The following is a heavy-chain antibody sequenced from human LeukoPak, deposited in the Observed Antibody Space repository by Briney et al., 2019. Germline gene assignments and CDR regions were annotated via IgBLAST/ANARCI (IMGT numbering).Heavy chain of an antibody. D-gene: IGHD5-18*01. V-gene: IGHV5-51*01. Sequence: KDGESLKISCKGSGYRFTSYWVGWVRQMPGKGLEWMGIIYPGDSDTRYSPSFQGQVTISADKSISTAYLQWSSLKASDTAMYYCARQGSGYSPTYYYYMDVWGKGTTVTISS. CDR2: IYPGDSDT. CDR1: GYRFTSYW. J-gene: IGHJ6*03. CDR3: ARQGSGYSPTYYYYMDV.